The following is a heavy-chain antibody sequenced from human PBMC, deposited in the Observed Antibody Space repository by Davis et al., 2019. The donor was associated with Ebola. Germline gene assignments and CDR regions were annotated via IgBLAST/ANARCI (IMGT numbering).Heavy chain of an antibody. Sequence: SETLSLTCTVSGGSISSYYWSWIRQPPGKGLEWIGYIYYSGSTNYNPSLKSRVTISVDTSKNQFSLKLSSVTAADTAVYYCASTAMGTYNWFDPWGQGTLVTVSS. J-gene: IGHJ5*02. D-gene: IGHD5-18*01. CDR3: ASTAMGTYNWFDP. CDR1: GGSISSYY. CDR2: IYYSGST. V-gene: IGHV4-59*12.